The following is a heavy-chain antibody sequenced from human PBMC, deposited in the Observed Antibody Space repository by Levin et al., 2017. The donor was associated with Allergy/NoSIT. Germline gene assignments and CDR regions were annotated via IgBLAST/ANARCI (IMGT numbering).Heavy chain of an antibody. CDR3: ARRDSDGSNSFDY. CDR2: IFPSDSDT. CDR1: GYSFTSYW. J-gene: IGHJ4*02. Sequence: GGSLRLSCQASGYSFTSYWFGWVRQRPGKGLEWMGLIFPSDSDTRVSPSFQGQIIMSVDKSISTAYLQWSSLKASNSAMYYCARRDSDGSNSFDYWGQGTLVTVSS. V-gene: IGHV5-51*01. D-gene: IGHD4-23*01.